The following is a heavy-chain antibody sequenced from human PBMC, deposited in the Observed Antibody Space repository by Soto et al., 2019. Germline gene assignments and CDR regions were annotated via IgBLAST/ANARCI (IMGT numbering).Heavy chain of an antibody. Sequence: SLRLSCTASGFTFSSSYMHWVRQAPGKGLQYVSAISPGGSGTFYTDSVKGRFTISRDNSKTMLYLQMGSLRVEDMAVYYCARGYYHGSGLYYFDYWGQGTLVTVSS. J-gene: IGHJ4*02. CDR1: GFTFSSSY. V-gene: IGHV3-64*02. CDR2: ISPGGSGT. CDR3: ARGYYHGSGLYYFDY. D-gene: IGHD3-10*01.